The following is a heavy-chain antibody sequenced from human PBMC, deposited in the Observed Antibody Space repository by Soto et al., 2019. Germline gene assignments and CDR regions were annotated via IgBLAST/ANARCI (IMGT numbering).Heavy chain of an antibody. J-gene: IGHJ6*03. CDR2: INPSVGST. CDR1: GYTFTSYY. Sequence: ASVKVSCKASGYTFTSYYMHWVRQAPGQGLEWMGIINPSVGSTSYAQKFQGRVTMTADKSTSTAYMELSSLRSEDTAVYYCASSRGSSPRYYYYYMDVWGKGTTVTV. CDR3: ASSRGSSPRYYYYYMDV. D-gene: IGHD6-13*01. V-gene: IGHV1-46*01.